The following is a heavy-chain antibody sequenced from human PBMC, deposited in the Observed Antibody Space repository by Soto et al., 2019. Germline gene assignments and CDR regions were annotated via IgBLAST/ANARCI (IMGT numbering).Heavy chain of an antibody. Sequence: QVQLVQSGAEVRKPGASVKVSCKASGYTFTHFDINWVRQAPGHGLEWMGWMNPDSGKTAYAEKFRGRVTMTRNTSMSTAYMELTSLTSEVTAVYYCARAPDYGDFGRWFDPWGQGTQVIVSS. D-gene: IGHD4-17*01. CDR2: MNPDSGKT. CDR1: GYTFTHFD. CDR3: ARAPDYGDFGRWFDP. V-gene: IGHV1-8*01. J-gene: IGHJ5*02.